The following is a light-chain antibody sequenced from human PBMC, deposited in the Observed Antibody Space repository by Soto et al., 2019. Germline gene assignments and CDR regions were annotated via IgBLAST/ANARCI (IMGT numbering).Light chain of an antibody. CDR2: DVS. CDR3: CSYAGSYTVL. Sequence: QSALTQPRSVSGSPGQSVAISCTGTTSDVGAYNYVSWYQQHPGKAPKLMIYDVSRRPSGVPDRFSGSKSGNTASLTISGLQAEDEADYYCCSYAGSYTVLFGGGTQLTVL. CDR1: TSDVGAYNY. J-gene: IGLJ7*01. V-gene: IGLV2-11*01.